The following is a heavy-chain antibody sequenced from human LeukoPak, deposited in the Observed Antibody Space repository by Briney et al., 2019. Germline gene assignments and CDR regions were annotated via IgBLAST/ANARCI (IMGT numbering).Heavy chain of an antibody. D-gene: IGHD3-22*01. CDR3: ARGNYYYDSSGYYYNNCMDV. J-gene: IGHJ6*03. CDR1: GFTFSSYE. V-gene: IGHV3-48*03. CDR2: ISSSGSTI. Sequence: PGGPLRLSCAASGFTFSSYEMNWVRQAPGKGLEWVSYISSSGSTIYYAASVKGRFTISRDNAKNSLYLQMNSLRAEDTAVYYCARGNYYYDSSGYYYNNCMDVWGKGTTVTVSS.